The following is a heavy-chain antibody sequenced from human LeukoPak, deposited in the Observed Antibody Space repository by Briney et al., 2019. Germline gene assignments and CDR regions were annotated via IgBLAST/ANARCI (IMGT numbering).Heavy chain of an antibody. Sequence: GGSLRLSCAASGFTFSSYWMSWVRQAPGKGLEWVANIQQDGSEKYYVDSVKGRFTISRDNAKNSLYLQMNSLRAEDTAVYYCARVILWFGAANAFDIWGQGTMVTVSS. V-gene: IGHV3-7*01. CDR2: IQQDGSEK. CDR3: ARVILWFGAANAFDI. J-gene: IGHJ3*02. D-gene: IGHD3-10*01. CDR1: GFTFSSYW.